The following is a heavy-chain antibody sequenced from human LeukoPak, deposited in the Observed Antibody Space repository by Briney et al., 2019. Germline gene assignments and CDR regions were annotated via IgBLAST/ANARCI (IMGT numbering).Heavy chain of an antibody. CDR3: VIGGTYGSGS. J-gene: IGHJ4*02. V-gene: IGHV3-74*01. D-gene: IGHD3-10*01. Sequence: PGGSLRLSCAASGFPFANTWMHWVRQAPGKGLVWVSLITGDGSGSYYADSVKGRFTISRDNAKNTLYLQMHSLRTEDTAVYYCVIGGTYGSGSWGQGTLVTVSS. CDR2: ITGDGSGS. CDR1: GFPFANTW.